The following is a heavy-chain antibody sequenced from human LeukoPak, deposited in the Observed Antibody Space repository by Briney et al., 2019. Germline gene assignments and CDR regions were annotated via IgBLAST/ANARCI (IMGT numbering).Heavy chain of an antibody. CDR2: NKPNSGGT. V-gene: IGHV1-2*02. CDR3: ARGQPDYDYWSGFLTASDF. J-gene: IGHJ4*02. D-gene: IGHD3-3*01. CDR1: GYTFTAHY. Sequence: ASVKVSFKASGYTFTAHYIHWVRQAPGHGLEWMGWNKPNSGGTSYAQKFQGRVTMTRDTSITTAYMELSRLRSDDTALYYCARGQPDYDYWSGFLTASDFWGPGTLVTVSS.